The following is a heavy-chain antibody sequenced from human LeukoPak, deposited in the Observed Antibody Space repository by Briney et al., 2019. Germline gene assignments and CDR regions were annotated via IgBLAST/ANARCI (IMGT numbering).Heavy chain of an antibody. V-gene: IGHV3-74*01. Sequence: GGSLRLSCAASGFTFSTFAMIWVRQPPGKGLVWVSRINSDGSSTSYADSVKGRFTISRDNAKNTLYLQMNSLRAEDTAVYYCARPPLDLWFGEENWFDPWGQGTLVTVSS. CDR2: INSDGSST. J-gene: IGHJ5*02. CDR1: GFTFSTFA. D-gene: IGHD3-10*01. CDR3: ARPPLDLWFGEENWFDP.